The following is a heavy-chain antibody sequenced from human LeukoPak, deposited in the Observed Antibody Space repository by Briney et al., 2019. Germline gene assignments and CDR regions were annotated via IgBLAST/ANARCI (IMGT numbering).Heavy chain of an antibody. CDR3: ARASSIAARPYYYYYYMDV. V-gene: IGHV3-23*01. Sequence: PGGSLRLSCAASGFTVSSNYMSWVRQAPGKGLEWVSAVSGSGGNTYYADSVKGRFTISRDTSKNSLYLQMNSLRAEDTAVYYCARASSIAARPYYYYYYMDVWGKGTTVTVSS. D-gene: IGHD6-6*01. CDR2: VSGSGGNT. J-gene: IGHJ6*03. CDR1: GFTVSSNY.